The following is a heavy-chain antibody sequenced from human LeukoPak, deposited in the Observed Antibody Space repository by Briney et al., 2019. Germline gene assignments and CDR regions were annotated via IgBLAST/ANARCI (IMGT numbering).Heavy chain of an antibody. CDR2: INPSGGST. J-gene: IGHJ4*02. CDR1: GYTFTSYY. CDR3: ARVRYRLAETYIDY. D-gene: IGHD3-16*01. V-gene: IGHV1-46*01. Sequence: ASVKVSCKASGYTFTSYYMHWVRQAPGQGLEWMGVINPSGGSTSYAQKFQGRVTMTRDTSISTAYMELSRLRSDDTAVYYCARVRYRLAETYIDYWGQGTLVTVSS.